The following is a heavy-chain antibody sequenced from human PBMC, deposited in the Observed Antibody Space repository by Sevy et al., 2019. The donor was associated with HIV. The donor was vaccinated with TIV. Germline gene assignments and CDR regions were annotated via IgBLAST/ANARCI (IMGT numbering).Heavy chain of an antibody. CDR3: ARSAAGHEYYYGLDV. D-gene: IGHD6-13*01. CDR1: GGSIVSSSYY. Sequence: SESLSLTCSVSGGSIVSSSYYWNWIRQPPGKGLEWIGSIYYNGHTYYNPSLKSRLTISIDTSKNQFYLTLSSVTAADTSIYYCARSAAGHEYYYGLDVWGQGATVTVSS. J-gene: IGHJ6*02. V-gene: IGHV4-39*01. CDR2: IYYNGHT.